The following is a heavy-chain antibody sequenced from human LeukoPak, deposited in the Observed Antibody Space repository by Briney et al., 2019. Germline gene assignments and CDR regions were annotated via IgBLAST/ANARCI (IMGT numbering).Heavy chain of an antibody. V-gene: IGHV1-2*02. CDR3: ARDFSQYTGY. D-gene: IGHD2-2*02. CDR1: GYSFTDYY. CDR2: IFSKTGGT. J-gene: IGHJ4*02. Sequence: ASVTVSCKASGYSFTDYYIHWVRQAPGQGLEWKGWIFSKTGGTKFARKFQGRFTMTRDTSISTAYMELSSLRSDDTDIYYCARDFSQYTGYWGQGTLVTVSS.